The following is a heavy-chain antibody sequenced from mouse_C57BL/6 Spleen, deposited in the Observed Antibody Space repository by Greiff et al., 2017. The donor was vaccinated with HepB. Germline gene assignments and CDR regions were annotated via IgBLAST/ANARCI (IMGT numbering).Heavy chain of an antibody. CDR1: GFNIKDDY. J-gene: IGHJ2*01. CDR2: IDPENGDT. Sequence: EVQLQQSGAELVRPGASVKLSCTASGFNIKDDYMHWVKQRPEQGLEWIGWIDPENGDTEYASKFQGKATITADTSSNTAYLQLSSLTSEDTAVYYCTTVGAYAFYYFDSWGQGTTLTVSS. D-gene: IGHD2-12*01. V-gene: IGHV14-4*01. CDR3: TTVGAYAFYYFDS.